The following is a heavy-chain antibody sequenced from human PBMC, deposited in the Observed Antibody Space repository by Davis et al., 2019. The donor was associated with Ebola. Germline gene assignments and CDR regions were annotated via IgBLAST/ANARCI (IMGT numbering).Heavy chain of an antibody. Sequence: GGSLRLSCAASGFTFDDYAMHWVRQAPGKGLEWVSGISWNSGSIGYADSVKGRFTISRDNSKNTLYLQMNSLRAEDTAVYYCAKDQSITMIVVVITAFDYWGQGTLVTVSS. J-gene: IGHJ4*02. V-gene: IGHV3-9*01. CDR3: AKDQSITMIVVVITAFDY. CDR2: ISWNSGSI. D-gene: IGHD3-22*01. CDR1: GFTFDDYA.